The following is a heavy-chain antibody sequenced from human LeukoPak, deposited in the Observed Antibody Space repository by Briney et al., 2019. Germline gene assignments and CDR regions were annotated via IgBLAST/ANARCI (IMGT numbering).Heavy chain of an antibody. CDR3: ARGSLGGCSSTSCYTTSPYYYYGMDV. D-gene: IGHD2-2*02. V-gene: IGHV3-13*01. Sequence: GGSLRLSCAASGFTFSSYDMHWVRQATGKGLEWVSAIGTAGDTYYPGSVKGRFTISRENAKNSLYLQMNSLRAGDTAVYYCARGSLGGCSSTSCYTTSPYYYYGMDVWGQGTTVTVSS. CDR1: GFTFSSYD. J-gene: IGHJ6*02. CDR2: IGTAGDT.